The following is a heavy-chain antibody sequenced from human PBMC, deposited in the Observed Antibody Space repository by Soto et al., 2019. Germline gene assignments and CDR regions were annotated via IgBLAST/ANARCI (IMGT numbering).Heavy chain of an antibody. D-gene: IGHD5-18*01. Sequence: GGSLRLSCAASGFTFSSYDMHWVHQATGKGLEWVSAIGTAGDAYYPGSVKGRFTISRENAKNSLYLQMNSLRAEDTAVYYCARVLGSYGIHAFDIWGQGTMVTVSS. CDR3: ARVLGSYGIHAFDI. CDR2: IGTAGDA. CDR1: GFTFSSYD. V-gene: IGHV3-13*01. J-gene: IGHJ3*02.